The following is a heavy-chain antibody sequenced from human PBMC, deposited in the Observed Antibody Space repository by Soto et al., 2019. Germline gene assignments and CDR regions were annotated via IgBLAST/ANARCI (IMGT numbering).Heavy chain of an antibody. CDR3: TTEGYDFWSGYSPFDP. J-gene: IGHJ5*02. D-gene: IGHD3-3*01. Sequence: PGGSLRLSCAASGFTFSNAWMNWVRQAPGKGLEWVGRIKSKTDGGTTDYAAPVKGRFTISRGDSKNTLYLQMNSLKTEDTAVYYCTTEGYDFWSGYSPFDPWGQGTLDPVSS. CDR1: GFTFSNAW. V-gene: IGHV3-15*07. CDR2: IKSKTDGGTT.